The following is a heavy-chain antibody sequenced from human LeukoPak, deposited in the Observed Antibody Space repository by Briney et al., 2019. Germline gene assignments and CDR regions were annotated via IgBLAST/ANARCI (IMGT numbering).Heavy chain of an antibody. CDR2: IYYSGST. D-gene: IGHD6-13*01. V-gene: IGHV4-39*07. Sequence: SETLSLTCTVSGGSISSSSYYWGWIRQPPGKGLEWIGSIYYSGSTYYNPSLKSRVIISVDTSKNQFSLKLSSVTAADTAVYYCASTSSSWSGYFDYWGQGTLVTVSS. CDR3: ASTSSSWSGYFDY. J-gene: IGHJ4*02. CDR1: GGSISSSSYY.